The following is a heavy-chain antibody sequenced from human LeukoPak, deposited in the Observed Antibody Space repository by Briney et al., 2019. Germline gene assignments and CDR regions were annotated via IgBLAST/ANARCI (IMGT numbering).Heavy chain of an antibody. J-gene: IGHJ4*02. V-gene: IGHV3-21*01. D-gene: IGHD3-10*01. Sequence: GGSLRLSCAASGLTFSSYSMNWVRQAPGKGLEWVSSISSSSSYIHYTNSVQGRFTISRDNAKNSLYLQMNSLRAEDTAVYYCAREKAIIRGVNEFWGQGTLVTVSS. CDR1: GLTFSSYS. CDR3: AREKAIIRGVNEF. CDR2: ISSSSSYI.